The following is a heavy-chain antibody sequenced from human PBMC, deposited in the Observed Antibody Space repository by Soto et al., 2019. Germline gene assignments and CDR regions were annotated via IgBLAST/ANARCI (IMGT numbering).Heavy chain of an antibody. CDR1: GASIRRYNY. Sequence: SETLSLTCNVSGASIRRYNYWGWFRQPPGKGLQWIGQINHSGSTYYNPSLKSRVTISLFTSNDQFSLELDSVTAADTAVYYCATSNWFDPWGQGTLVSVS. J-gene: IGHJ5*02. D-gene: IGHD2-2*01. CDR3: ATSNWFDP. CDR2: INHSGST. V-gene: IGHV4-59*04.